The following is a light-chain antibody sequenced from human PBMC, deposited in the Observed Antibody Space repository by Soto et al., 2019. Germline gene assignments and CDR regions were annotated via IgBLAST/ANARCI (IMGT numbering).Light chain of an antibody. Sequence: MELTQSTGTLSLSLGESATLPCRASQSIXNNYLAWYQQKPGQPPPLPIYGASNRATGIPDRFSGSGCGTDFIITISRLEPEDLAVYYCQQYGSSGTFGQGTKVDIK. CDR2: GAS. J-gene: IGKJ1*01. V-gene: IGKV3-20*01. CDR3: QQYGSSGT. CDR1: QSIXNNY.